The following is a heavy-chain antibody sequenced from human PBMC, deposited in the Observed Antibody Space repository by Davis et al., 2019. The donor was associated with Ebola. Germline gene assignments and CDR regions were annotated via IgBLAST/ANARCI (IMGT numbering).Heavy chain of an antibody. CDR3: ARGAFDYGDILDYYYGMDV. CDR2: IIPIFGTA. Sequence: SVKVSCKASGGTFSSYAISWVRQAPGQGLEWMGGIIPIFGTANYAQKFQGRVTITADESTSTAYMELSSLRSEDTAVYYCARGAFDYGDILDYYYGMDVWGQGTTVTVSS. J-gene: IGHJ6*02. D-gene: IGHD4-17*01. V-gene: IGHV1-69*13. CDR1: GGTFSSYA.